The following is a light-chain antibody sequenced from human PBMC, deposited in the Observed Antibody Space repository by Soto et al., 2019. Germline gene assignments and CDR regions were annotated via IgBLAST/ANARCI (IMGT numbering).Light chain of an antibody. J-gene: IGKJ1*01. CDR3: QQYNSYST. CDR1: QRISSW. CDR2: DAS. V-gene: IGKV1-5*01. Sequence: DIQMTQSPSTLPASLGDRVTITCRASQRISSWLAWYQQKPGKAPKLLIYDASSLESGVPSRFSGSGSGTEFTLTISSLQPDDFATYYCQQYNSYSTFGQGTKVDIK.